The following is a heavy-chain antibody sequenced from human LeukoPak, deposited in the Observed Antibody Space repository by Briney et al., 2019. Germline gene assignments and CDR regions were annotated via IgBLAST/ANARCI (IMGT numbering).Heavy chain of an antibody. Sequence: GSLRLSCAASRFFFSSYAMHWVRQAPGKGLEWLAVISSDGTNKYYADSVKGRFTISRDNSKNTLYLQMNSLRAEDTAVYYCARRSFFDYWGQGTLVTVSS. CDR3: ARRSFFDY. J-gene: IGHJ4*02. CDR1: RFFFSSYA. V-gene: IGHV3-30*14. CDR2: ISSDGTNK.